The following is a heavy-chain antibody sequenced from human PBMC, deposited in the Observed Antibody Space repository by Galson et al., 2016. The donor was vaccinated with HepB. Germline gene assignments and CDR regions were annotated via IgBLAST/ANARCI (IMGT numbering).Heavy chain of an antibody. CDR3: ARGHMGSSPFEC. CDR1: GFAFSGFT. J-gene: IGHJ4*02. CDR2: ISFDGNNK. D-gene: IGHD2-21*01. V-gene: IGHV3-30-3*01. Sequence: SLRLSCAASGFAFSGFTLHWVRQAPGKGLEWVAVISFDGNNKYYADSMKGRFTISRHNSENTLFLQMSSLRPEDTAVYYCARGHMGSSPFECWGQGTLVTVSS.